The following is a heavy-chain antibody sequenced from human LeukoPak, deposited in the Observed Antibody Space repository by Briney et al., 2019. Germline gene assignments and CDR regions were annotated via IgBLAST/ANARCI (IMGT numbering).Heavy chain of an antibody. CDR2: IGTITSTT. V-gene: IGHV3-48*03. D-gene: IGHD3-10*01. J-gene: IGHJ4*02. CDR3: AKPPRSSIDY. CDR1: GFTFGSYE. Sequence: GGSLRLSCAASGFTFGSYEMNWVRQAPGKGLEWVSYIGTITSTTYYADSVKGRFTISRDNSKNTLYLQMNSLRAEDTAVYYCAKPPRSSIDYWGQGTLVTVSS.